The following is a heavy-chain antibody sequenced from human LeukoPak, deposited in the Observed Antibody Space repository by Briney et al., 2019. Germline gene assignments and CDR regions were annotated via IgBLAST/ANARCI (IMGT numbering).Heavy chain of an antibody. Sequence: SETLSLTCTVSGGSISSHCWSWIRQPPGKGLEWIGYIYYSGSTNYNPSLKSRVTISVDTSKNQFSLKLSSVTAADTAVYYCARESRENWFDPWGQGTLVTVSS. J-gene: IGHJ5*02. V-gene: IGHV4-59*11. CDR1: GGSISSHC. CDR3: ARESRENWFDP. CDR2: IYYSGST. D-gene: IGHD1-26*01.